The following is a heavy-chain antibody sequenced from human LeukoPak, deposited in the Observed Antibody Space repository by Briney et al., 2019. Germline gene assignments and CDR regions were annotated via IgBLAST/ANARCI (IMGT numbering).Heavy chain of an antibody. CDR1: GGSFSGYY. V-gene: IGHV4-34*01. Sequence: SETLSLTCAVSGGSFSGYYWSWIRQPPGKGLEWIGEINHSGSTNYNPSLKSRVTISVDTSKNQFSLKLSSVTAADTAVYYCARGSRRLGINYYDSSGYYYWGQGTLVTVSS. CDR3: ARGSRRLGINYYDSSGYYY. D-gene: IGHD3-22*01. CDR2: INHSGST. J-gene: IGHJ4*02.